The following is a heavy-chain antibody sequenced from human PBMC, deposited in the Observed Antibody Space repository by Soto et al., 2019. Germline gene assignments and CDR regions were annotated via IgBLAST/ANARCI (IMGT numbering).Heavy chain of an antibody. D-gene: IGHD2-2*01. J-gene: IGHJ4*02. CDR2: ISGSGGST. Sequence: GSLRLSCAASGFTFSSYAMSWVRQAPGKGLEWVSAISGSGGSTYYADSVKGRFTISRDNSKNTLYLQMNSLRAEDTAVYYCAKPAYCSSTSCDYYFDYWGQGTLVTVSS. CDR3: AKPAYCSSTSCDYYFDY. CDR1: GFTFSSYA. V-gene: IGHV3-23*01.